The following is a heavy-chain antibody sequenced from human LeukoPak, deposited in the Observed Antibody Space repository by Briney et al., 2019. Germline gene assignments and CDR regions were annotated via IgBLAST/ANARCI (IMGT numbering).Heavy chain of an antibody. CDR2: ILRKTDGGTT. CDR3: AKDNQYSAD. V-gene: IGHV3-15*01. CDR1: GFTFSNAW. D-gene: IGHD2-21*01. J-gene: IGHJ4*02. Sequence: PGGSLRLSCAASGFTFSNAWMTWVRQAPGKGLEWVGRILRKTDGGTTDYAAPVKGRFSISRDDSKNTLYLQMNSLRAEDSAVYYCAKDNQYSADWGQGTLVTVSS.